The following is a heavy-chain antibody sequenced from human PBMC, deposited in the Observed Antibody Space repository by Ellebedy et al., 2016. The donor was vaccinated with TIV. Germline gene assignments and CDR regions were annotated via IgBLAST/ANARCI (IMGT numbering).Heavy chain of an antibody. Sequence: GESLKISCAASGFTFSSYAMHWVRQAPGKGLEWVAVISYDGSNKYYADSVKGRFTISRDNSKNTLYLQMNSLRAEDTAVYYCARASYPVVVVAATPFDYWGQGTLVTVSS. D-gene: IGHD2-15*01. CDR3: ARASYPVVVVAATPFDY. V-gene: IGHV3-30-3*01. J-gene: IGHJ4*02. CDR2: ISYDGSNK. CDR1: GFTFSSYA.